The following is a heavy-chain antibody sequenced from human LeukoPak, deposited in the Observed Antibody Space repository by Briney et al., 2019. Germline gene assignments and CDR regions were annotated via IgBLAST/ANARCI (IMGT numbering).Heavy chain of an antibody. V-gene: IGHV4-39*01. D-gene: IGHD3-22*01. CDR3: VRPQYGVMPVVD. Sequence: TPSETLSLTCTVSGGSISISSHSWGWIRQPPGMGLEWIGSILYSGSTFYNPSLKSRVTISVDTSKNQFSLRLSSVTAADTAIYYCVRPQYGVMPVVDWGQGTPVTVSS. CDR2: ILYSGST. CDR1: GGSISISSHS. J-gene: IGHJ4*02.